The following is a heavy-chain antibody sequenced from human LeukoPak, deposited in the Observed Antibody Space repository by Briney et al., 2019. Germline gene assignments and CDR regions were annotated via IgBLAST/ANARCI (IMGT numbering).Heavy chain of an antibody. V-gene: IGHV3-48*03. CDR2: ISHTGSAN. J-gene: IGHJ6*03. CDR1: GFTFSSYA. CDR3: ARVLSGRGSLYDYYYYMDV. Sequence: GGSLRLSCAASGFTFSSYAMNWVRQAPGKGLEWVSYISHTGSANSYADSVKGRFTISRDISKNTLYLQMNSLRAEDTAVYYCARVLSGRGSLYDYYYYMDVWGKGTTVTISS. D-gene: IGHD3-10*01.